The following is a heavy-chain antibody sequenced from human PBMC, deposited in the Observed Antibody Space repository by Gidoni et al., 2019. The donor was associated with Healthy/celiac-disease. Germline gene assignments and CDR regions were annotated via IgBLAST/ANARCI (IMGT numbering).Heavy chain of an antibody. CDR1: GFTLSSSR. D-gene: IGHD2-15*01. Sequence: QVQLVESGGGVVQPGRSLRLSCAASGFTLSSSRPHWVRQAPGKGLEWVAVISYDGSNKYYADSVKGRFTISRDNSKNTLYLQMNSLRAEDTAVYYCAKSWALGYCSGGSCYLVDYWGQGTLVTVSS. CDR3: AKSWALGYCSGGSCYLVDY. CDR2: ISYDGSNK. J-gene: IGHJ4*02. V-gene: IGHV3-30*18.